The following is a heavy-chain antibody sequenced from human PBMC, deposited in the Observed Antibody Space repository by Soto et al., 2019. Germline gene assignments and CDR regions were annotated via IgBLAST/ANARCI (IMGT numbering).Heavy chain of an antibody. D-gene: IGHD3-3*01. CDR3: AKDHRVLRFLEGLYGMDV. CDR1: GFTFSSYG. V-gene: IGHV3-30*18. Sequence: GGSLRLSCAASGFTFSSYGMHWVRQAPGKGLEWVAVISYDGSNKYYADSVKGRFTISRDNSKNTLYLQMNSLRAEDTAVYYCAKDHRVLRFLEGLYGMDVWGQGTTVTV. CDR2: ISYDGSNK. J-gene: IGHJ6*02.